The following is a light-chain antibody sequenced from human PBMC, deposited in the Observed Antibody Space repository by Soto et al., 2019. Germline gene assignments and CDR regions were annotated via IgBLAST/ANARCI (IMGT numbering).Light chain of an antibody. CDR1: QSVGRSN. J-gene: IGKJ3*01. CDR2: DTS. CDR3: QQYGSAFT. V-gene: IGKV3-20*01. Sequence: ESVLTQSPGTLSLSPGERATLSCRASQSVGRSNLAWYQQKPGQAPRLLIYDTSTRAAGIPDRFSGSGSGTDFTLTISRVEPEDFAVYFCQQYGSAFTFGPGTKVDIK.